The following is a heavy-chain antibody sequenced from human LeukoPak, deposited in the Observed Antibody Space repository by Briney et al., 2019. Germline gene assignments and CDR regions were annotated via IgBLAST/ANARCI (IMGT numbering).Heavy chain of an antibody. D-gene: IGHD5-24*01. CDR3: ARGLGSSRDGYNSGFDY. J-gene: IGHJ4*02. Sequence: ASVKVSCKASGGTFSSYAISWVRQAPGQGLEWMGRIIPILGIANYAQKFQGRVTMTRDMSTSTVYMELSSLRSEDTAVYYCARGLGSSRDGYNSGFDYWGQGTLVTVSS. CDR2: IIPILGIA. CDR1: GGTFSSYA. V-gene: IGHV1-69*04.